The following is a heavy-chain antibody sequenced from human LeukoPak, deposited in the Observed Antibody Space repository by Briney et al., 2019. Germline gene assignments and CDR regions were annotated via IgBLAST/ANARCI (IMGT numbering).Heavy chain of an antibody. CDR1: GGSISSDY. V-gene: IGHV4-4*09. Sequence: SETLSLTCTVSGGSISSDYWSWIRRPPGRGLEWIGYIYTDGSTNYNPSLKSRVTISVDTSKNQFALKLSSVTAADTAVYYCAKSYFDYSTYYSYYFNLWGQGALVTVSS. J-gene: IGHJ4*02. CDR2: IYTDGST. CDR3: AKSYFDYSTYYSYYFNL. D-gene: IGHD4-11*01.